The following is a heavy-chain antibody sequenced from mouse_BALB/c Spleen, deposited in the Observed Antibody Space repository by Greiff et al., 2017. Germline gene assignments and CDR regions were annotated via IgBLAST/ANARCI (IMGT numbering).Heavy chain of an antibody. CDR3: ARGRDYGGDFDY. CDR2: IYPGNVNT. J-gene: IGHJ2*01. V-gene: IGHV1S56*01. CDR1: GYTFTSYY. Sequence: QVQLQQSGPELVKPGASVRISCKASGYTFTSYYIHWVKQRPGQGLEWIGWIYPGNVNTKYNEKFKGKATLTADKSSSTAYMQLSSLTSEDSAVYFCARGRDYGGDFDYWGQGTTLTVSS. D-gene: IGHD2-4*01.